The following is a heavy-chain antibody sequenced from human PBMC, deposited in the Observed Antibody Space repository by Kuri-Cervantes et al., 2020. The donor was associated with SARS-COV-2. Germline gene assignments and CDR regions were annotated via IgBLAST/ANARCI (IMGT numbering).Heavy chain of an antibody. D-gene: IGHD1-26*01. CDR1: GFTFSSYG. CDR3: ARAVRYSGSYIDY. J-gene: IGHJ4*02. V-gene: IGHV3-33*01. CDR2: IWYDGSNK. Sequence: GESLKISCAASGFTFSSYGMHWVRQAPGKGLEWVAVIWYDGSNKYYADSVKGRFTVSRDNSKNTLYLQMNSLRAEDTAVYYCARAVRYSGSYIDYWGQGTLVTVSS.